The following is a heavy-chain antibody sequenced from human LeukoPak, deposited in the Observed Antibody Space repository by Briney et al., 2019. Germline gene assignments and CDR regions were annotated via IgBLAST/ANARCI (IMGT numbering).Heavy chain of an antibody. D-gene: IGHD3-10*01. Sequence: HAGGSLRLSCAASGFSFSSYAMSWVRQAPGEGLEWVSALSGSGGSTYYADSVKGRFNISRDNSKNTVYLQMNTLRAEDTAVYYCAKGLWFGESILRSFDYWGQGTLVTVSS. V-gene: IGHV3-23*01. CDR1: GFSFSSYA. CDR2: LSGSGGST. CDR3: AKGLWFGESILRSFDY. J-gene: IGHJ4*02.